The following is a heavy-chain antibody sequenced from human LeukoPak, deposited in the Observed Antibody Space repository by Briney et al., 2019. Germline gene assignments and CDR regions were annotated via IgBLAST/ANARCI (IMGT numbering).Heavy chain of an antibody. V-gene: IGHV1-18*01. Sequence: ASVKDSCKASGYTFTHYGINWVRQAPGQGLEWMGWISANNDNTNYAQKLQGRVTMTTDTSTSTAYMELRSLRPDDTAVYYCARGKNQARSFDYWGQGTLVTVSS. CDR2: ISANNDNT. J-gene: IGHJ4*02. CDR3: ARGKNQARSFDY. D-gene: IGHD1-26*01. CDR1: GYTFTHYG.